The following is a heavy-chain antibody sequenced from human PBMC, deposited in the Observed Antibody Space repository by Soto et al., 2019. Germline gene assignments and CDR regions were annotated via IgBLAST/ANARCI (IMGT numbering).Heavy chain of an antibody. Sequence: SETLSLTCAVYGGSFSGYYWSWIRQPPGKGLEWIGEINHSGSTNYNPSLKSRVTISVDTSKNQFSMKLSSVTAADTALYYCARAWGCSSTSCYAGRFDYWGQGTLVTVSS. D-gene: IGHD2-2*01. CDR1: GGSFSGYY. J-gene: IGHJ4*02. CDR2: INHSGST. CDR3: ARAWGCSSTSCYAGRFDY. V-gene: IGHV4-34*01.